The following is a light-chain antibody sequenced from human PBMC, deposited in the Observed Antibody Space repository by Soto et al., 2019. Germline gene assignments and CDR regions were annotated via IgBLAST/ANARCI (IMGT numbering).Light chain of an antibody. J-gene: IGKJ1*01. Sequence: IPLTQSPSSLSASVGDRVTITCRASQGISGYLAWYQQKPGKAPKLLIYAASTLQSGIPSRFSGSGSGTDFTFTISSLQPEDFATYYCQQLNSYPPWTFGQGTKVEIK. CDR2: AAS. CDR1: QGISGY. CDR3: QQLNSYPPWT. V-gene: IGKV1-9*01.